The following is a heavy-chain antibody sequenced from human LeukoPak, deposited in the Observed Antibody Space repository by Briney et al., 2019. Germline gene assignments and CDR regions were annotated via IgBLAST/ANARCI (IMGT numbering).Heavy chain of an antibody. CDR2: IIPMFGTA. D-gene: IGHD1-26*01. Sequence: GSSVKVSCKASGGTFNTYAITWVRQAPGQGLEWMGGIIPMFGTANYAQKIQGRVTITADKSTSTAYMELSSLRSEDTAVYYCACQIEVGATHRGFYYYMDVWGKGTTVTVSS. CDR1: GGTFNTYA. CDR3: ACQIEVGATHRGFYYYMDV. J-gene: IGHJ6*03. V-gene: IGHV1-69*06.